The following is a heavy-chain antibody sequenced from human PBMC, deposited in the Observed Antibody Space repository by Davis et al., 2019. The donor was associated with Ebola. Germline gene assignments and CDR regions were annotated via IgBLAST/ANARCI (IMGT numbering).Heavy chain of an antibody. CDR3: AREDYDILTGAFDY. J-gene: IGHJ4*02. CDR2: INAGNGNT. CDR1: GYTFTSYA. Sequence: ASVKVSCKASGYTFTSYAMHWVRLAPGQRLEWMGWINAGNGNTKYSQKFQGRVTITRDTSASTAYMELSSLRSEDTAVYYCAREDYDILTGAFDYWGQGTLVTVSS. V-gene: IGHV1-3*01. D-gene: IGHD3-9*01.